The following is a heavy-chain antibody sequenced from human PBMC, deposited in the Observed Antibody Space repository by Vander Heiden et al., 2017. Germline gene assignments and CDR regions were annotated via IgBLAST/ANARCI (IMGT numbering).Heavy chain of an antibody. CDR3: ARDSELRGSPECDY. CDR2: IKQDGSEK. V-gene: IGHV3-7*01. J-gene: IGHJ4*02. D-gene: IGHD1-26*01. Sequence: EVQLVESGGGLVQPGGSLRLSCAVAGSPFSKYWMSWVRQAPGKGLEWVGNIKQDGSEKYYVDSVKGRFIISRDNAKNSLYLQLNSLRAEDTAVYYCARDSELRGSPECDYWGQGTLVTVSS. CDR1: GSPFSKYW.